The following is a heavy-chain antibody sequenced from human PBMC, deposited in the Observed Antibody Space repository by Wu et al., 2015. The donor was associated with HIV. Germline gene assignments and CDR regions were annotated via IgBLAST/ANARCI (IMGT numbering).Heavy chain of an antibody. CDR2: IIPMFGTP. CDR3: ASGSYCGRDCYTYFHY. J-gene: IGHJ4*02. V-gene: IGHV1-69*13. D-gene: IGHD2-21*01. Sequence: QVQLVQSGAEVKKPGASVKVSCKASGYTFTSYGISWVRQAPGQGLEWMGGIIPMFGTPKYAQKYQDRLSITADESTSTAYITLRSLTFEDTAVYYCASGSYCGRDCYTYFHYWGQGTLVTVSS. CDR1: GYTFTSYG.